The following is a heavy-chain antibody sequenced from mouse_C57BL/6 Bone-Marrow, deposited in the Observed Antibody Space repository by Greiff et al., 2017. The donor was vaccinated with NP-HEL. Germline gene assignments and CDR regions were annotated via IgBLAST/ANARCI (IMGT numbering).Heavy chain of an antibody. CDR1: GYTFTSYW. CDR3: ARGEGITTSFAY. Sequence: QVQLKQPGAELVRPGSSVKLSCKASGYTFTSYWMHWVKQRPIQGLEWIGNIDPSDSETHYNQKFKDKATLTVDKSSSTAYMQLSSLTSEDSAVYYCARGEGITTSFAYWGQGTLVTVSA. D-gene: IGHD1-1*01. V-gene: IGHV1-52*01. CDR2: IDPSDSET. J-gene: IGHJ3*01.